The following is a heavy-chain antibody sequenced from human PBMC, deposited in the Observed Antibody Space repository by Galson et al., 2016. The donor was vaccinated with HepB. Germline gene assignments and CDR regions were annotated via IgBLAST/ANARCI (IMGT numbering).Heavy chain of an antibody. V-gene: IGHV3-48*01. J-gene: IGHJ4*02. D-gene: IGHD3-10*01. CDR1: GVTFCSLS. CDR3: ACNCRGVFLLDC. CDR2: LPSENNIK. Sequence: SLRLSCAVSGVTFCSLSMNWVRQAPGKGLEWVSYLPSENNIKHYADSVRGRFTISRDNAKNSLYLQMNSLRVEDTAVYYCACNCRGVFLLDCWGQGTLVTVSS.